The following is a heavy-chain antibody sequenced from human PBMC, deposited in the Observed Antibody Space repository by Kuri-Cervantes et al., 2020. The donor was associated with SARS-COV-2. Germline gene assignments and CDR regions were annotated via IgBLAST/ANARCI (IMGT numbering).Heavy chain of an antibody. D-gene: IGHD3-10*01. V-gene: IGHV4-39*02. CDR2: IYYSGST. CDR1: GFSLSTSGMC. J-gene: IGHJ4*02. CDR3: AREVRGDHYFDY. Sequence: SGPTLVKPTQTLTLTCTFSGFSLSTSGMCVSWIRQPPGKGLEWIGSIYYSGSTYYNPSLKSRVTISVDTSKNQFSLKLSSVTAADTAVYYCAREVRGDHYFDYWGQGTLVTVSS.